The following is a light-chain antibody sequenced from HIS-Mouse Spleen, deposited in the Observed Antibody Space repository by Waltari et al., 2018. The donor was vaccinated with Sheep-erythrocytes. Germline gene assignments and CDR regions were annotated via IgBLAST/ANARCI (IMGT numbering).Light chain of an antibody. CDR3: MQGTHWPPYT. J-gene: IGKJ2*01. CDR2: LGS. Sequence: DIVMTQSPLSLPVTPGEPASISCRSSQSLLHSNGYNYLDWYLQKPGQSPQLLIYLGSNRASGVPDRFSGSGSGTDVTLKISRVEAEDVGVYYCMQGTHWPPYTFGQGTKLEIK. CDR1: QSLLHSNGYNY. V-gene: IGKV2-28*01.